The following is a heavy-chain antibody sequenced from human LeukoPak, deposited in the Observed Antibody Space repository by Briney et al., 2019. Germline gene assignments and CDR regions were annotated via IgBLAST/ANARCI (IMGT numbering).Heavy chain of an antibody. D-gene: IGHD2-2*01. CDR3: APGYCTSTSCSHYFEH. CDR1: GFTFNSYS. CDR2: ISSSSNTI. J-gene: IGHJ4*02. V-gene: IGHV3-48*01. Sequence: PGGSPRLSCAASGFTFNSYSMNWVRQAPGKGLEWVSYISSSSNTIYYADSVKGRFTISRDNAKNSLYLQLNSLRAEDTAVYYCAPGYCTSTSCSHYFEHWGQGTLVTVSS.